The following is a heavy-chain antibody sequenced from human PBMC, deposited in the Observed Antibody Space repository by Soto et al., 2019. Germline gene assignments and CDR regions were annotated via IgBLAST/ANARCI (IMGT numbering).Heavy chain of an antibody. V-gene: IGHV3-23*01. J-gene: IGHJ3*01. D-gene: IGHD3-16*01. CDR2: ISGSGDST. CDR1: GFTFSSYA. CDR3: AKDLYDYIWGSYGAGAFDF. Sequence: GGSLRLSCAASGFTFSSYAMNWVRQAPGKGLEWVSAISGSGDSTYYADSVKGRFTISRDTSKNTLFLQMNSLRAEDTAMYYCAKDLYDYIWGSYGAGAFDFWGQGTMVTVSS.